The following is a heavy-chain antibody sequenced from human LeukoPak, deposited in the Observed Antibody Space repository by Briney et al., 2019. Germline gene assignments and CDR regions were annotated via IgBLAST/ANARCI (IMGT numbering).Heavy chain of an antibody. V-gene: IGHV3-74*01. Sequence: GGSLRLSCAASGFTFSSYWMHWVRQASGKGLVWVSRINSDGSSTSYADSVKGRFTISRDNAKNTLYLQMNSLRAEDTAVYYCAILVVTPDDAFDIWGQGTMVTVSS. D-gene: IGHD4-23*01. CDR1: GFTFSSYW. CDR3: AILVVTPDDAFDI. J-gene: IGHJ3*02. CDR2: INSDGSST.